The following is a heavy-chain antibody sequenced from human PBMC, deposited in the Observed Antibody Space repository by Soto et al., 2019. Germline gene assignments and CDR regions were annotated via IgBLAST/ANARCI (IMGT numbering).Heavy chain of an antibody. CDR1: GDSVSTNRPA. CDR3: ERDQPQRSYGMDV. Sequence: PSQTDSLTCALCGDSVSTNRPARNLIMQSLSRGIEWLGRTYYKSKWYNDYEVSVKSRITIKPDTSKNQFSLQLNSVTPEDTAVYYCERDQPQRSYGMDVWGQGTTVTVSS. J-gene: IGHJ6*02. V-gene: IGHV6-1*01. CDR2: TYYKSKWYN.